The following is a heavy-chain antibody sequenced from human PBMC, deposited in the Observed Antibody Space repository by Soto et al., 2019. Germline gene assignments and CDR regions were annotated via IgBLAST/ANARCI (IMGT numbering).Heavy chain of an antibody. CDR1: GFTFSSYA. J-gene: IGHJ5*02. CDR2: ISYDGSNK. V-gene: IGHV3-30-3*01. Sequence: GGSLRLSCAASGFTFSSYAMHWVRQAPGKGLEWVAVISYDGSNKYYADSVKGRFTISRDNSKNTLYLQMNSLRAEDTAVYYCTSGVPWGQGTLVTVSS. CDR3: TSGVP. D-gene: IGHD2-8*01.